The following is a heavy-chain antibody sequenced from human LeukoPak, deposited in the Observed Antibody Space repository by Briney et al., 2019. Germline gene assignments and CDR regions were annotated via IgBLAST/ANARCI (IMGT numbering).Heavy chain of an antibody. Sequence: SETLSLTCTVSGGSISSYYWSWIRQPAGKGLEWIGRMYTSGSTNYNPSLKSRVTMSVDTSKNQFSLKVSSVTAADTAVYYCARVFDSGSQAYFYYMDVWGKGTTVTISS. CDR1: GGSISSYY. CDR3: ARVFDSGSQAYFYYMDV. D-gene: IGHD3-10*01. J-gene: IGHJ6*03. CDR2: MYTSGST. V-gene: IGHV4-4*07.